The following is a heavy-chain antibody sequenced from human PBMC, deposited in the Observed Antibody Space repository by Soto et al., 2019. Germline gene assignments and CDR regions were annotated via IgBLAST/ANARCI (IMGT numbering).Heavy chain of an antibody. J-gene: IGHJ4*02. Sequence: ASVKVSCKASGYTFTSYGISWVRQAPRQGLEWMGWISAYNGNTNYAQKLQGRVTMTTDTSTSTAYMELRSLRSDDTAVYYCARDLGVDIAVAGTGSYYWGQGTLVTVSS. CDR2: ISAYNGNT. CDR1: GYTFTSYG. CDR3: ARDLGVDIAVAGTGSYY. V-gene: IGHV1-18*01. D-gene: IGHD6-19*01.